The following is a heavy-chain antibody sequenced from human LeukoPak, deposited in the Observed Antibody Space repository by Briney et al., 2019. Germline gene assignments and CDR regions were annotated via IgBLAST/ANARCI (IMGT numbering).Heavy chain of an antibody. CDR1: GFTFSSYA. CDR2: ISYDGSNK. Sequence: GRSLRLSCAASGFTFSSYAMHWVRQAPGKGLEWVAVISYDGSNKYYADSVKGRFTISRDNSKNTLYLQMNSLRAEDTAVYYCAKDLARELPRDDAFDIWGQGTMVTVSS. D-gene: IGHD1-26*01. J-gene: IGHJ3*02. CDR3: AKDLARELPRDDAFDI. V-gene: IGHV3-30*04.